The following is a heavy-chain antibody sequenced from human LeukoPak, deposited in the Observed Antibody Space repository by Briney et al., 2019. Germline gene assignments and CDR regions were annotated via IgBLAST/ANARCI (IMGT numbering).Heavy chain of an antibody. D-gene: IGHD3-22*01. Sequence: GVSLRLSCAASGFTFSSYSMKWVRQAPGKGLEWVSSVSSSSSYIYYADSVKGRFTISRDNAKNSLYLQMNSLRAEDTAVYYCARGDNRESDAFDIWGQGTMVTVSS. CDR2: VSSSSSYI. CDR3: ARGDNRESDAFDI. J-gene: IGHJ3*02. CDR1: GFTFSSYS. V-gene: IGHV3-21*01.